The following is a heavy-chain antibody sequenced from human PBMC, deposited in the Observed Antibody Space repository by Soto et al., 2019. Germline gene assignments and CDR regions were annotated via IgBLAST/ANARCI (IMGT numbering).Heavy chain of an antibody. CDR3: ARGAPYFDFWSGYPENDAFDV. CDR1: GDSVSSNSAA. Sequence: PSQTLSLTCAISGDSVSSNSAAWNWIRPSPSRGLEWLGRTYYRSKWYNDYAVSVKSRITINPDTSKNQFSLQLNSVTPEDTAVYYCARGAPYFDFWSGYPENDAFDVWGQGTMTTVS. V-gene: IGHV6-1*01. J-gene: IGHJ3*01. CDR2: TYYRSKWYN. D-gene: IGHD3-3*01.